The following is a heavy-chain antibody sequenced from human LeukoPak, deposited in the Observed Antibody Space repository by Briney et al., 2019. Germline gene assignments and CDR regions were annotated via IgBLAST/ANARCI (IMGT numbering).Heavy chain of an antibody. CDR2: IDGSGGST. CDR3: GKKIQAGDGM. CDR1: GFTFSSYA. Sequence: GGSLRLSCAASGFTFSSYAMSWVRQAPGKGLEWVSAIDGSGGSTYCADSVKGRSTISRDNSKNTLYLQMNSLRAEDTALYYLGKKIQAGDGMGGQGTLV. V-gene: IGHV3-23*01. J-gene: IGHJ4*02. D-gene: IGHD3-16*01.